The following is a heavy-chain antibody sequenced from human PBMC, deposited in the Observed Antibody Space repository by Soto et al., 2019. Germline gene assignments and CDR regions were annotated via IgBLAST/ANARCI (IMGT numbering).Heavy chain of an antibody. CDR3: ARDDSSSWYRHNWFDP. CDR2: INHSGST. CDR1: GGSFSGYY. V-gene: IGHV4-34*01. J-gene: IGHJ5*02. D-gene: IGHD6-13*01. Sequence: QVQLQQWGAGLLKPSETLSLTCAVYGGSFSGYYWSWIRQPPGKGLEWIGEINHSGSTNYNPSLKSRVPISVDTSKNQFSLKLSSVTAADTAVYYCARDDSSSWYRHNWFDPWGQGTLVTVSS.